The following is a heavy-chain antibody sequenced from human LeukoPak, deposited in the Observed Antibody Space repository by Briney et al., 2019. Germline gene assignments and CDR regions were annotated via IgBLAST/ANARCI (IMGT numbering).Heavy chain of an antibody. CDR2: IYNSRDT. D-gene: IGHD6-13*01. CDR3: ARKGPIAATGPDY. J-gene: IGHJ4*02. CDR1: GGSISSYY. Sequence: SETLSLTCTVSGGSISSYYWSWIRQAPGKELEWLGYIYNSRDTNYNPSLKSRVTFSVDTSKNQFSLKLSSVTAADTAVYYCARKGPIAATGPDYWGQGTLVTASS. V-gene: IGHV4-59*01.